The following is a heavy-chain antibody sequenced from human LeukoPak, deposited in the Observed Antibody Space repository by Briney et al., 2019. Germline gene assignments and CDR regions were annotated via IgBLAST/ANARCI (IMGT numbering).Heavy chain of an antibody. CDR1: GGTFSSYA. CDR2: IIPIFGTA. Sequence: SVKVSCKASGGTFSSYAISWVRQAPGQGLEWMGGIIPIFGTANYAQKFQGRVTITADKSTSTAYMELSSLRSEDTAVYYCVRDTTGTYYYYYGMDVWGKGTTVTVSS. CDR3: VRDTTGTYYYYYGMDV. J-gene: IGHJ6*04. D-gene: IGHD1-1*01. V-gene: IGHV1-69*06.